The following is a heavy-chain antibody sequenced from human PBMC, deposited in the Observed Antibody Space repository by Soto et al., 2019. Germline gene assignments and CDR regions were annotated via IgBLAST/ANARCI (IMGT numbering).Heavy chain of an antibody. CDR2: ISGSGGST. CDR3: SKDDAIVVVVAANYVAY. J-gene: IGHJ4*02. Sequence: EVQLLESGGGLVQPGGSLRLSCAASGFTFSSYAMSWVRQAPGKGLEWVSAISGSGGSTYYADSVKGRFTISRDNSKNTLDLQMNSLRAEDTAVYYCSKDDAIVVVVAANYVAYWGQGTLVTVSS. D-gene: IGHD2-15*01. CDR1: GFTFSSYA. V-gene: IGHV3-23*01.